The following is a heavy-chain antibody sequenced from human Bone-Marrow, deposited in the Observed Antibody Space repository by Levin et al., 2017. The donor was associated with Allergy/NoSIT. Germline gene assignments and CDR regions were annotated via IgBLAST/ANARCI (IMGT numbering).Heavy chain of an antibody. J-gene: IGHJ6*02. CDR3: VSDAECIDKKCFWNGMDV. D-gene: IGHD1-1*01. CDR2: IEQDGSRV. CDR1: GFSFSTHW. Sequence: PGGSLRLSCATSGFSFSTHWMNWVRQAPGKGLEWVANIEQDGSRVHYVESVKGRFTISRDNTKNSLYLQMSSLGAEDSGVYYCVSDAECIDKKCFWNGMDVWGQGTTVTVSS. V-gene: IGHV3-7*01.